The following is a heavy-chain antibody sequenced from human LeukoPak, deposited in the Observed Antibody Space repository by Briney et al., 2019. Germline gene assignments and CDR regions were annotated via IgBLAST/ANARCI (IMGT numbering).Heavy chain of an antibody. CDR2: IYVTGT. J-gene: IGHJ6*03. Sequence: SETLSLTCTVSGGSIGTYYWSWVRQSPGTGLEWIGYIYVTGTRYNPYLHRRVTISVDRSRNQFFLKMTSVTAADTAVYYCARHVGGGIEDMDVWGRGTKVTVSS. D-gene: IGHD3-16*02. V-gene: IGHV4-59*08. CDR3: ARHVGGGIEDMDV. CDR1: GGSIGTYY.